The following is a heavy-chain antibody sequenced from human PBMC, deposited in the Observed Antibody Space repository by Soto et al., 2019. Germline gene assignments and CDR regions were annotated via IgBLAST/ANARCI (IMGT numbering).Heavy chain of an antibody. CDR1: GGSISSYY. J-gene: IGHJ4*02. V-gene: IGHV4-59*01. D-gene: IGHD3-10*01. CDR3: ARGSHHGSGSYFN. CDR2: IYYSGST. Sequence: PSETLSLTCTVSGGSISSYYWSWIRKPPGKGLEWIGYIYYSGSTNYNPSLKGRVTISVDTSKNQFSLKLSSVTAADTAVYYCARGSHHGSGSYFNWGQGTLVTVSP.